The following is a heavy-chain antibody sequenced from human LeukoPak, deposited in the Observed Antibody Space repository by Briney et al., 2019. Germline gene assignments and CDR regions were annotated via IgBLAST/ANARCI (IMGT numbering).Heavy chain of an antibody. J-gene: IGHJ3*02. Sequence: PGGSLRLSCAASGFTFNSYSMKGVRQAPGKALEGVSYISSSSSTIYYADSVKGRFTISRDNAKNSLYLQMNRLRAEDTAVYYCARDGYPVYYYDSSGYWGAFDIWGQGTMVTVSS. D-gene: IGHD3-22*01. CDR2: ISSSSSTI. V-gene: IGHV3-48*01. CDR1: GFTFNSYS. CDR3: ARDGYPVYYYDSSGYWGAFDI.